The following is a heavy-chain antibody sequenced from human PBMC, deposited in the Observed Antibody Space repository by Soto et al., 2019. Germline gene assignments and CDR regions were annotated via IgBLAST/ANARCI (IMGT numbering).Heavy chain of an antibody. CDR2: ISGSGGST. CDR1: GFTFSSYA. D-gene: IGHD6-13*01. Sequence: GGSLRLSCAASGFTFSSYAMSWVRQAPGKGLEWVSAISGSGGSTYYADSVKGRFTISRDNSKNTLYLQMNSLRAEDTAVYYCAKEGLIAAAGYYYYGMDVWGQGTTVTVSS. J-gene: IGHJ6*02. V-gene: IGHV3-23*01. CDR3: AKEGLIAAAGYYYYGMDV.